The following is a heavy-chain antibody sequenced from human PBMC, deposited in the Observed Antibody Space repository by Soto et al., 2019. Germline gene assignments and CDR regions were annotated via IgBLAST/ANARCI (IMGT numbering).Heavy chain of an antibody. V-gene: IGHV3-53*01. CDR1: GFTVSSKY. Sequence: EVQLVESGGGLIQPGGSLRLSCAASGFTVSSKYMSWVRQAPGKGLEWVSVVYSGGSAYNADSVKGRFTISRDNSKHTLYLQMTSLKAEDTAVYYCAREGRDGYNFAFDIWGQGTTVTVSS. D-gene: IGHD5-12*01. J-gene: IGHJ3*02. CDR3: AREGRDGYNFAFDI. CDR2: VYSGGSA.